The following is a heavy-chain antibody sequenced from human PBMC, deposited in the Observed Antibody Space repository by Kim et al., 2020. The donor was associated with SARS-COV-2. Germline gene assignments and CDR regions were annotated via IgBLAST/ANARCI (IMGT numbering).Heavy chain of an antibody. Sequence: LKSRVTIAVDTSKNQFSLKLSSVTAADTAVYYCARGDYQHDYGDSTRLEDWGQGTLVTVFS. CDR3: ARGDYQHDYGDSTRLED. J-gene: IGHJ4*02. V-gene: IGHV4-39*01. D-gene: IGHD4-17*01.